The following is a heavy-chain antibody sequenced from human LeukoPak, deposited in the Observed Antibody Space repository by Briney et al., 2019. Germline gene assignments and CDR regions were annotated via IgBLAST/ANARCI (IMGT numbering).Heavy chain of an antibody. D-gene: IGHD3-3*01. Sequence: SVKVSCKASGYTFTGYYMHWVRQAPGQGLEWMGGIIPIFGTANYAQKFQGRVTITADESTSTAYMELSSLRSEDTAVYYCAREGSYYDFWSGYYTGSGRGYFDYWGQGTLVTVSS. CDR3: AREGSYYDFWSGYYTGSGRGYFDY. V-gene: IGHV1-69*13. CDR2: IIPIFGTA. J-gene: IGHJ4*02. CDR1: GYTFTGYY.